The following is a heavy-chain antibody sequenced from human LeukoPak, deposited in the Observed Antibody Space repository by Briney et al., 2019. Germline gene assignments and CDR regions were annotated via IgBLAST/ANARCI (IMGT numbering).Heavy chain of an antibody. CDR3: ARDFLDPYYYYYYMDV. J-gene: IGHJ6*03. V-gene: IGHV3-21*01. CDR2: ISSSSSYI. D-gene: IGHD1-1*01. Sequence: GGSLRLSCAASGFTFSSYSMNWVRQAPGKGLEWVSSISSSSSYIYYADSVKGRFTISRDNAKNSLYLQMNSLRAEDTAVYYCARDFLDPYYYYYYMDVWGKGTTVTVSS. CDR1: GFTFSSYS.